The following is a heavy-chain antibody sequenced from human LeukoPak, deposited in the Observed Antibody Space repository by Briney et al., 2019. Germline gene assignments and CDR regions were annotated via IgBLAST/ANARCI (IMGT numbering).Heavy chain of an antibody. Sequence: GGSLRLSCSASGFTFTTYGMNWVRQAPGKGLEWVSGIGGSGIRTYYADSVKGRFTISRDNSKNTLYLQMNSLGDEDTAVYYCAKDAHWILFDDWGQGTLVTVSS. J-gene: IGHJ4*02. CDR3: AKDAHWILFDD. CDR2: IGGSGIRT. CDR1: GFTFTTYG. D-gene: IGHD2-2*03. V-gene: IGHV3-23*01.